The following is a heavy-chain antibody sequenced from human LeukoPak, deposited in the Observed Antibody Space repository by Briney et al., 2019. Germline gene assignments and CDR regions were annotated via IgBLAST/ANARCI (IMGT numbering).Heavy chain of an antibody. CDR1: GFTFSSYA. CDR3: AKDLGTLRYFDWAALY. D-gene: IGHD3-9*01. V-gene: IGHV3-23*01. CDR2: ISGSGGST. Sequence: GGSLRLSCAATGFTFSSYAMSWVRQAPGKGLEWVSAISGSGGSTYYADSVKGRFTISRDNSKNTLYLQMNSLRAEDTAVYYCAKDLGTLRYFDWAALYWGQGTLVTVSS. J-gene: IGHJ4*02.